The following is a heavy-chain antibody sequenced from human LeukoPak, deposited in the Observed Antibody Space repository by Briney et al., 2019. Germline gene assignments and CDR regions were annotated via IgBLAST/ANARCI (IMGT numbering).Heavy chain of an antibody. CDR3: ARDPNGDYIGAFDM. CDR1: GFIFSNYA. V-gene: IGHV3-23*01. J-gene: IGHJ3*02. D-gene: IGHD4-17*01. Sequence: GSLRLSCAASGFIFSNYALMWLRQSPGKGLEWVSAIRGSGGGTFYADSVKGRFTISRDNSKKTLYLQMNGLRAEDTAVYYCARDPNGDYIGAFDMWGRGTLVTVSS. CDR2: IRGSGGGT.